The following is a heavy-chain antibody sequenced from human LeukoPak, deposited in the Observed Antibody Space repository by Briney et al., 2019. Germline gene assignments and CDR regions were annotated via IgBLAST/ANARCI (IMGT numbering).Heavy chain of an antibody. Sequence: KPGESLKISCKGSGYSFTSYWIGWVRQMPGKGLEWMGIIYPGDSDTRYSPSFQGQVTISADKSISTAYLQWSSLKASDTAMYYCARHYSSSSEGRNYYYYCYMDVWGKGTTVTVSS. D-gene: IGHD6-6*01. CDR1: GYSFTSYW. CDR2: IYPGDSDT. V-gene: IGHV5-51*01. J-gene: IGHJ6*03. CDR3: ARHYSSSSEGRNYYYYCYMDV.